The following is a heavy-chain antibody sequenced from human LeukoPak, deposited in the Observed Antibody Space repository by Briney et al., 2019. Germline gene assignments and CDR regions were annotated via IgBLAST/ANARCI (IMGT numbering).Heavy chain of an antibody. CDR3: ARIRCGHGHDVCYNH. V-gene: IGHV4-39*01. CDR1: GGSISSSFHY. Sequence: SETLSLTCTVSGGSISSSFHYWGWIRQPPGKGLEGIANIYDTGSTYYNPSLKSRVTISVDTSQNQFSLKLSSVTAADTAMYYCARIRCGHGHDVCYNHWAQGTLVTVSS. J-gene: IGHJ5*02. CDR2: IYDTGST. D-gene: IGHD2-8*01.